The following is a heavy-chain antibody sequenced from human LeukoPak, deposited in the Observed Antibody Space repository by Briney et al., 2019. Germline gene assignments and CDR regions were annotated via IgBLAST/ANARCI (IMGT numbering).Heavy chain of an antibody. CDR2: IYYSGSS. V-gene: IGHV4-59*01. J-gene: IGHJ6*03. D-gene: IGHD1-26*01. Sequence: SETLSLTCTVSGGSISSYYWSWIRQPPGKGLERIGYIYYSGSSNYNPSLKSRVTISVDTSKNQFSLKLSSVTAADTAVYYCARMVGWGARRYYNSYMDVWGKGTTVTISS. CDR3: ARMVGWGARRYYNSYMDV. CDR1: GGSISSYY.